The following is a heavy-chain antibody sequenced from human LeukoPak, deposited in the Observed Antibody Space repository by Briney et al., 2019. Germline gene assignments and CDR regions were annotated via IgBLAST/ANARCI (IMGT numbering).Heavy chain of an antibody. CDR2: INHSGST. CDR1: GGSFSGYY. D-gene: IGHD2-15*01. J-gene: IGHJ6*03. CDR3: ARGMRGYCSGGSCSYYYYYCMDV. V-gene: IGHV4-34*01. Sequence: PSETLSLTCAVYGGSFSGYYWSWIRQPPGKGLEWIGEINHSGSTNYNPSLKSRVTISVDTSKNQFSLKLSSVTAADTAVYYCARGMRGYCSGGSCSYYYYYCMDVWGKGTTVTVSS.